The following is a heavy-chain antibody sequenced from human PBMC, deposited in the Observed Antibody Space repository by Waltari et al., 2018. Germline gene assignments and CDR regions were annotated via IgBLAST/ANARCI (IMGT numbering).Heavy chain of an antibody. Sequence: EVQLVESGGGLVQPGGSLRLSCGASGFTFSSYWMSWVRQTPGKGLEWVDNINYDGSQKYYVDSVKGRFTISRDNARNSVYLQMNSLRVEDTAVYYCAKSRGFEYWGQGTLITVSS. J-gene: IGHJ4*02. V-gene: IGHV3-7*01. CDR2: INYDGSQK. CDR3: AKSRGFEY. CDR1: GFTFSSYW. D-gene: IGHD2-2*01.